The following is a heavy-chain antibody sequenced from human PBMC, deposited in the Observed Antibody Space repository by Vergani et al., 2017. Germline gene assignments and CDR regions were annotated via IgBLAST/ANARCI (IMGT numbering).Heavy chain of an antibody. D-gene: IGHD3-10*01. Sequence: QVQLQESGPGLVKPSETLSLTCTVSNYSISRGYFWGWIRRPPGKGLEWIASFHHTGMTYNNPSLKSRVTISVDTSKSLISLKLNSVTAADTALYYCARHGGSGNVYHLFDSWGQGTLVTVAS. J-gene: IGHJ4*02. CDR2: FHHTGMT. V-gene: IGHV4-38-2*02. CDR3: ARHGGSGNVYHLFDS. CDR1: NYSISRGYF.